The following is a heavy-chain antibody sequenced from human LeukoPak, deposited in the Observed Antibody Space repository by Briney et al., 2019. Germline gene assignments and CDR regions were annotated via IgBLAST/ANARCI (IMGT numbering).Heavy chain of an antibody. J-gene: IGHJ4*02. CDR1: GFTFTTYE. V-gene: IGHV3-48*03. CDR3: ASATEDLSYFDY. CDR2: ISGSGGAI. Sequence: GGSLRLSCATSGFTFTTYEMNWVRQAPGKGLEWVSHISGSGGAIYYADSVKGRFTISRDNSKSTLFLQMNSLRAEDTALYYCASATEDLSYFDYWGQGTLVTVSS.